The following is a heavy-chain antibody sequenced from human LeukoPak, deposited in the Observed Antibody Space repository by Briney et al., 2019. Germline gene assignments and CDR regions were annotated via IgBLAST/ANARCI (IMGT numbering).Heavy chain of an antibody. V-gene: IGHV4-59*02. CDR1: NGAVKNNS. D-gene: IGHD4-11*01. CDR2: FLYSVTA. CDR3: APLVYSGRRYHFYT. J-gene: IGHJ4*02. Sequence: SETLSLTCSVPNGAVKNNSWTWIRKPPGRGLGGTGNFLYSVTATYRASLDSRLIISVDNSQNTVSLRLFSATAADTAVYYCAPLVYSGRRYHFYTWGQGTLVTVSS.